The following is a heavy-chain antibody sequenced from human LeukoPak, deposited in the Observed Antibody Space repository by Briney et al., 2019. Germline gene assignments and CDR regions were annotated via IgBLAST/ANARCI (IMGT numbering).Heavy chain of an antibody. J-gene: IGHJ6*03. CDR3: ARDPYSGNYGAYYYYYMDV. V-gene: IGHV3-21*06. D-gene: IGHD1-26*01. CDR1: GFTFSSYN. Sequence: PGGSLRLSCAASGFTFSSYNMNWVRQAPGKGLEWVSSITSSSSYIYYADSVKGRFTISRDNAKNSLYLQMDSLRVEDTAEYYCARDPYSGNYGAYYYYYMDVWGKGTTVTVSS. CDR2: ITSSSSYI.